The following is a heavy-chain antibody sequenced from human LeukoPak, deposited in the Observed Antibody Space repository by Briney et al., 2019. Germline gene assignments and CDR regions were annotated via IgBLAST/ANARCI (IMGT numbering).Heavy chain of an antibody. CDR2: ISSDGSAK. D-gene: IGHD3-22*01. CDR1: GFTFSSYA. J-gene: IGHJ4*02. V-gene: IGHV3-30-3*01. CDR3: TYDSRGYSFDY. Sequence: GGSLRLSCAASGFTFSSYAMHWVRQAPGKGVEWVAVISSDGSAKYYGDSVKGRFTISRDNSKNTLYLQINTLRAEDTAVYYCTYDSRGYSFDYWGQGTLVIVSS.